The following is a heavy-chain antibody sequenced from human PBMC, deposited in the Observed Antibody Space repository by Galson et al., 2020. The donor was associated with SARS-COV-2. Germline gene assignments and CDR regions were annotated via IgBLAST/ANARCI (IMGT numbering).Heavy chain of an antibody. CDR3: ARDQGPNYYDSRPLDY. Sequence: ASVKVSCKASGYTFTSYGISWVRQAPGQGLEWMGWISAYNGNTNYAQKLQGRVTMTTDTSTSTAYMELRSLRSDDTAVYYCARDQGPNYYDSRPLDYWGQGTLVTVSS. CDR1: GYTFTSYG. V-gene: IGHV1-18*04. J-gene: IGHJ4*02. D-gene: IGHD3-22*01. CDR2: ISAYNGNT.